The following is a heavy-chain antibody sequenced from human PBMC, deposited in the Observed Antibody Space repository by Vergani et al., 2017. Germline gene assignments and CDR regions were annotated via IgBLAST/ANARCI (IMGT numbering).Heavy chain of an antibody. Sequence: QVQLVQSGAEVKKPGSSVKVSCKASGGTFSSYAISWVRQAPGQGLEWMGRIIPIFGTANYAQKFQGRVTSTADESTSTAYMELSSLRSEDTAVYYCARRGDGYNFGTDPGEYFQHWGQGTLVTVSS. J-gene: IGHJ1*01. CDR2: IIPIFGTA. D-gene: IGHD5-24*01. CDR3: ARRGDGYNFGTDPGEYFQH. CDR1: GGTFSSYA. V-gene: IGHV1-69*13.